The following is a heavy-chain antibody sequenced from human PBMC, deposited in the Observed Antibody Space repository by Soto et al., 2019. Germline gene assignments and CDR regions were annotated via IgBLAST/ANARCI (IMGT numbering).Heavy chain of an antibody. CDR3: ARDLGAISAILTGYGMDV. J-gene: IGHJ6*01. CDR1: GYTFTSYG. V-gene: IGHV1-18*01. CDR2: IRAYNGNT. D-gene: IGHD3-9*01. Sequence: QVQLVQSGAEVKKPGASVKVSCKASGYTFTSYGISWVRQAPGQGLEWMGWIRAYNGNTNYAQKLQGRVTMTIDTATSPAYMEQRRLRSDDTAVYHCARDLGAISAILTGYGMDVWGQGTTVTVSS.